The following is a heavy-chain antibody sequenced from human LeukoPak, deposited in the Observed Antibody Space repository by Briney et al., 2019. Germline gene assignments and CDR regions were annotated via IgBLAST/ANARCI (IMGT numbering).Heavy chain of an antibody. Sequence: ASMKVSCKASGYTFTGYYMHWVRQAPGQGLEWMGWINPNSGGTNYAQKFQGRVTMTRDTSISTAYMELSRLRSDDTAVYYCARVEGIATVELDYWGQGTLVTVSS. CDR1: GYTFTGYY. J-gene: IGHJ4*02. V-gene: IGHV1-2*02. D-gene: IGHD4-4*01. CDR3: ARVEGIATVELDY. CDR2: INPNSGGT.